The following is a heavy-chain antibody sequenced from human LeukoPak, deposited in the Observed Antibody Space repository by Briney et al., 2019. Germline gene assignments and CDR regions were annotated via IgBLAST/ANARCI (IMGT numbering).Heavy chain of an antibody. J-gene: IGHJ4*02. CDR1: GFSFSGHW. D-gene: IGHD6-6*01. V-gene: IGHV3-74*01. CDR2: ISPTGSTT. CDR3: ARGPNSNWSGLDF. Sequence: GGSLRLSCTASGFSFSGHWMHWARQPPGKGLVWVSRISPTGSTTSYADSVKGRFTVSRDNAKNTPYLQVNNLGAEDTAVYYCARGPNSNWSGLDFWGQGTLLTVSS.